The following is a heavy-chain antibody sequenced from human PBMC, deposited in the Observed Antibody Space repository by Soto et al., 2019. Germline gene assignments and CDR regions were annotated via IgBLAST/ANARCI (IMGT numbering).Heavy chain of an antibody. CDR2: IIPIFGTA. V-gene: IGHV1-69*06. CDR1: GGTFSSYA. CDR3: ARESIGYYYDSSGPDAFDI. J-gene: IGHJ3*02. Sequence: ASVKVSCKASGGTFSSYAISWVRQAPGQGLEWMGGIIPIFGTANCAQKFQGRVTITADKSTSTAYMELSSLRSEDTAVYYCARESIGYYYDSSGPDAFDIWGQGTMVTVSS. D-gene: IGHD3-22*01.